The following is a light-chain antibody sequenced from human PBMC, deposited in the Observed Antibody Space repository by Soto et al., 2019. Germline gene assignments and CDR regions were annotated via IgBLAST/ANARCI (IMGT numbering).Light chain of an antibody. V-gene: IGKV3-15*01. J-gene: IGKJ4*02. Sequence: IVFTQSPSTLSLSQGERATLSCRASQSVSSYLAWYQQKPGQAPRLLIYGASTRATGIPARFSGRGSGTEFSLTISSLQSEDFAVYYCQQYHNWPPVTFGGGT. CDR3: QQYHNWPPVT. CDR2: GAS. CDR1: QSVSSY.